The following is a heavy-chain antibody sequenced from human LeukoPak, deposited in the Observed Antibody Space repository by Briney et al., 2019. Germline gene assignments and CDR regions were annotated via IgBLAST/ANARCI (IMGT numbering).Heavy chain of an antibody. J-gene: IGHJ4*02. CDR3: ASEVSRDFWSGQAFDY. D-gene: IGHD3-3*01. CDR1: GGTFSSYA. CDR2: IIPIFGTA. Sequence: SVKVSCQASGGTFSSYAISWVRQAPGQGLEWMGGIIPIFGTANYAQKFQGRVTITADESTSTAYMELSSLRSEDTAVYYCASEVSRDFWSGQAFDYWGQGTLVTVSS. V-gene: IGHV1-69*01.